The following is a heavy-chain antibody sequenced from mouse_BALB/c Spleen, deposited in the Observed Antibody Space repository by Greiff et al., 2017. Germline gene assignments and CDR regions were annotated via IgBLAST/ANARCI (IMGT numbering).Heavy chain of an antibody. J-gene: IGHJ2*01. CDR2: IDPENGDT. Sequence: VQLQQSGAELVRSGASVKLSCTASGFNIKDYYMHWVKQRPEQGLEWIGWIDPENGDTEYAPKFQGKATMTADTSSNTAYLQLSSLTSEDTAVYYCNANYGSYYFDYWGQGTTLTVSS. D-gene: IGHD1-1*01. V-gene: IGHV14-4*02. CDR3: NANYGSYYFDY. CDR1: GFNIKDYY.